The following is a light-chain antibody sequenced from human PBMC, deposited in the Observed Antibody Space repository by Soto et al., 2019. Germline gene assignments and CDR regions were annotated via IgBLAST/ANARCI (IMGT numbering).Light chain of an antibody. V-gene: IGKV1-27*01. J-gene: IGKJ3*01. Sequence: DIQMTQSPSSLSASVGDRVTITCRVSQGISNSLAWYQLKPGKVPKLLIFAASTLQSGVPSRFSGSGSGTDFTLTISGLQPEDVATYYCQKYNSAPLTFGPGTKVDI. CDR2: AAS. CDR1: QGISNS. CDR3: QKYNSAPLT.